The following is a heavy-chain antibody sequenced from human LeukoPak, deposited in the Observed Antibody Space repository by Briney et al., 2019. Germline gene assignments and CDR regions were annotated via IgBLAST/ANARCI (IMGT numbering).Heavy chain of an antibody. V-gene: IGHV3-48*03. CDR3: AGAVEMATIIDY. CDR2: ISSSGSTI. D-gene: IGHD5-24*01. Sequence: GGSLRLSCAASGFTFSSYEMNWVRQAPGKGLEWVSYISSSGSTIYYADSVKGRFTISRDNAKNSLYLQMNSLRAEDTAVYYCAGAVEMATIIDYWGQGTLVTVSS. CDR1: GFTFSSYE. J-gene: IGHJ4*02.